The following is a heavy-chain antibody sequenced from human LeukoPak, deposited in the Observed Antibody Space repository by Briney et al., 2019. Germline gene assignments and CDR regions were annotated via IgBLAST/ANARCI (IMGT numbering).Heavy chain of an antibody. CDR3: ARYDSGYDYRGIDY. CDR1: GYTFTGYC. CDR2: INPNSGGT. Sequence: ASVKVSCKASGYTFTGYCMHWVRQAPGQGLEWMGWINPNSGGTNYAQKFQGRVTMTRDTSISTAYMELSRLRSDDTAVYYCARYDSGYDYRGIDYWGQGTLVTVSS. V-gene: IGHV1-2*02. D-gene: IGHD5-12*01. J-gene: IGHJ4*02.